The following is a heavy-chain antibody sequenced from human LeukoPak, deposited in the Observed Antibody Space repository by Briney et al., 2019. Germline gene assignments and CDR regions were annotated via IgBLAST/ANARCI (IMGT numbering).Heavy chain of an antibody. CDR2: ISGSGGST. CDR1: GFTFSDYW. J-gene: IGHJ5*02. D-gene: IGHD2-2*01. Sequence: GGSLRLSCACSGFTFSDYWMSWVRQAPGKGLEWVSAISGSGGSTYYADSVKGRFTISRDNSKNTLYLQMNSLRAEDTAVYYCAKGKRFGVVPAGHTNWFDPWGQGTLVTVSS. CDR3: AKGKRFGVVPAGHTNWFDP. V-gene: IGHV3-23*01.